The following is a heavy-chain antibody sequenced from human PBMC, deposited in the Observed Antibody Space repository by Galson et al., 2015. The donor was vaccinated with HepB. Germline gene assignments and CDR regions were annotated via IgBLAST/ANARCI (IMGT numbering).Heavy chain of an antibody. V-gene: IGHV3-64*01. CDR2: ISSNGGST. J-gene: IGHJ2*01. CDR3: ARDRGSVVTPAWNWYFDL. D-gene: IGHD4-23*01. CDR1: GFTFSSYA. Sequence: SLRLSCAASGFTFSSYAMHWVRQAPGKGLEYVSAISSNGGSTYYANSVKGRFTISRDNSKNTLYLQMGSLRAEDMAVYYCARDRGSVVTPAWNWYFDLWGRGTLVTVSS.